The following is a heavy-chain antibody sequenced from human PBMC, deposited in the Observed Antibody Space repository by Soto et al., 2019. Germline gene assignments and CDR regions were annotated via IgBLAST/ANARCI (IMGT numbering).Heavy chain of an antibody. V-gene: IGHV1-24*01. CDR3: ATVERGSVRAFDI. CDR1: GYTLTELS. Sequence: ASVKVSCKVSGYTLTELSMHWVRQAPGKGLEWMGGFDPEDGETIYAQKFQGRVTMTEDTSTDTAYMELSSLRSEDTAVDYCATVERGSVRAFDIWGQGTMVTVSS. J-gene: IGHJ3*02. CDR2: FDPEDGET. D-gene: IGHD3-10*01.